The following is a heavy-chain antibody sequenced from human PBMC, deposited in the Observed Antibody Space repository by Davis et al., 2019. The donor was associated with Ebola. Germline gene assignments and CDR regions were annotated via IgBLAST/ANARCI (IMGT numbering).Heavy chain of an antibody. CDR2: ISSSGSTI. CDR1: GFTVSSNY. CDR3: ASSSMAARPGYYYGMDV. D-gene: IGHD6-6*01. V-gene: IGHV3-11*04. J-gene: IGHJ6*02. Sequence: GESLKISCAGSGFTVSSNYMSWVRQAPGKGLEWVSYISSSGSTIYYADSVKGRFTISRDNAKNSLYLQMNSLRAEDTAVYYCASSSMAARPGYYYGMDVWGQGTTVTVSS.